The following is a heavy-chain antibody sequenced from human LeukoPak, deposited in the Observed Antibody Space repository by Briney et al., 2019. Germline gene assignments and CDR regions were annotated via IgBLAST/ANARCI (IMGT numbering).Heavy chain of an antibody. CDR3: ARDETYDYESNGYLDF. CDR1: GFTFSSYA. Sequence: PGGPLRLSCAASGFTFSSYAMSWVRQAPGKGLEWVSAISGSGGSTYYADSVKGRFTISRDNSKNTLYLQMNSLRAEDTAVYYCARDETYDYESNGYLDFWGQGTVVTVSS. V-gene: IGHV3-23*01. CDR2: ISGSGGST. D-gene: IGHD3-22*01. J-gene: IGHJ4*02.